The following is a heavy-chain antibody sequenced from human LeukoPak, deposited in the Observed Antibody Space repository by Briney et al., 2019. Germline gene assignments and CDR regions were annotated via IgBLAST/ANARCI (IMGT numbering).Heavy chain of an antibody. Sequence: SVKVSCKASGGTFSSYAISWVRQAPGQGLEWMGGIIPIFGTAHCAQKFQGGVTMTADESTSTAYMELSSLRSEDTAVYYCARDEGGKFDYWGQGTPVTVSS. CDR1: GGTFSSYA. J-gene: IGHJ4*02. CDR2: IIPIFGTA. CDR3: ARDEGGKFDY. V-gene: IGHV1-69*01. D-gene: IGHD1-1*01.